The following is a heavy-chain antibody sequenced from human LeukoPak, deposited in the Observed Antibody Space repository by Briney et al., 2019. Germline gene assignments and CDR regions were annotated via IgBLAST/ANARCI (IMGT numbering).Heavy chain of an antibody. D-gene: IGHD2-15*01. Sequence: GGSLRLSCAASGFTLSSNWMHWVRQAPGKGLVWVSRINGDGSSTSYADSVKGRFTISRDNAKNTLYLQMNSLRAEDTAVYYCARDCSGGNCYSGVIDYWGHGTQVIVSS. V-gene: IGHV3-74*01. CDR1: GFTLSSNW. CDR3: ARDCSGGNCYSGVIDY. CDR2: INGDGSST. J-gene: IGHJ4*01.